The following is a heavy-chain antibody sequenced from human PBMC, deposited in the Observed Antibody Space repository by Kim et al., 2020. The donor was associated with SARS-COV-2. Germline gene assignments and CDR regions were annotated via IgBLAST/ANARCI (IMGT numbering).Heavy chain of an antibody. Sequence: ASVKVSCKASGYTFTSYYMHWVRQAPGQGLEWMGIINPSGGSTSYAQKFQGRVTMTRDTSTSTVYMELSSLRSEDTAVYYCARDRIMITFGGVIGGLYFDYWGQGTLVTVSS. CDR3: ARDRIMITFGGVIGGLYFDY. D-gene: IGHD3-16*01. CDR2: INPSGGST. J-gene: IGHJ4*02. V-gene: IGHV1-46*01. CDR1: GYTFTSYY.